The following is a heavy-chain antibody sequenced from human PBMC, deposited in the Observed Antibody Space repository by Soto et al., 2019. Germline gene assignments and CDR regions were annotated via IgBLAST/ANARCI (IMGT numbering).Heavy chain of an antibody. CDR1: GGSISSYL. J-gene: IGHJ4*02. CDR2: VYYSGTT. Sequence: SGSMYITRVVSGGSISSYLWSWIRQPPGKRLEWIGYVYYSGTTNYNPSLKSRVTISVDLSKNQFSLRLSSVTTADTALYYCARTTAVPNTLRSRYFFDYWGQGTLVPVSS. V-gene: IGHV4-59*07. CDR3: ARTTAVPNTLRSRYFFDY. D-gene: IGHD4-17*01.